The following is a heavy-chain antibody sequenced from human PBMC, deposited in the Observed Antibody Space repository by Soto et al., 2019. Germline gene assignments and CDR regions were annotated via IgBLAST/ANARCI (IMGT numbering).Heavy chain of an antibody. D-gene: IGHD3-22*01. CDR3: ARDRVESGYPEYFQY. CDR2: IYSGGST. Sequence: VRLVESGGGLIQPGGSLRLSCAASGFTVSSNSMSWVRQAPGKGLEWVSVIYSGGSTYYADSVKGRFTISRDNSKNTLYLQMNSLRAEDTAVYYCARDRVESGYPEYFQYWGQGTLVTVSS. J-gene: IGHJ1*01. CDR1: GFTVSSNS. V-gene: IGHV3-53*01.